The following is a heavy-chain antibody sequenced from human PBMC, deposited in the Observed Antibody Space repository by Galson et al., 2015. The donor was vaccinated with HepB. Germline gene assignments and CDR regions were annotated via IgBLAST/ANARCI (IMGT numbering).Heavy chain of an antibody. Sequence: SLRLSCAASGFNFRNAYMNWARQAPGKGLEWVGRIKSKPDGETTDYAAPVTDRFVISRDDSKNTLYLQMTGLKTEDTAVYYCTTDKSRYAAGWQDFDYWGQGTLVTVSS. D-gene: IGHD3-16*01. CDR2: IKSKPDGETT. CDR3: TTDKSRYAAGWQDFDY. CDR1: GFNFRNAY. V-gene: IGHV3-15*07. J-gene: IGHJ4*02.